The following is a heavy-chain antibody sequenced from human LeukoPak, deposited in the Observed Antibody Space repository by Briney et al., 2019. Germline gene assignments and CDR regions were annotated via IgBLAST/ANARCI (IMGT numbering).Heavy chain of an antibody. CDR3: AILPGYSGGWYEFNY. Sequence: PGGSLRLSCAASGFTFSSYAMSWVRQAPGKRLEWVSGISGSGGSTYYADSVKGRFTISRDNSRNTLYLQMNSPRAEDTAVYYCAILPGYSGGWYEFNYWGQGTLVTVSS. CDR1: GFTFSSYA. CDR2: ISGSGGST. V-gene: IGHV3-23*01. D-gene: IGHD6-13*01. J-gene: IGHJ4*02.